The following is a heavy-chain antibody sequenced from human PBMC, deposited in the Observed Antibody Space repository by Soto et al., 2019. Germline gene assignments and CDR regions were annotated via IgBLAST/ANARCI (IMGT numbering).Heavy chain of an antibody. D-gene: IGHD3-10*01. CDR1: GGSLSSGDYY. V-gene: IGHV4-31*03. CDR3: ARDIGSYAYGEGY. J-gene: IGHJ4*02. Sequence: SETLSLTCIVSGGSLSSGDYYWSWLRQHTGKGLEWIGYITYSGSTYYNPSLKSRVTISIDTSNNQFSLKLNSVTAADTAVYYCARDIGSYAYGEGYWGQGIQVTVSS. CDR2: ITYSGST.